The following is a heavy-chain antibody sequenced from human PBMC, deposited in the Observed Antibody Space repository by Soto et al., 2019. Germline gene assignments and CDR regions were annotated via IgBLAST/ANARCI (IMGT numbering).Heavy chain of an antibody. Sequence: PSETLSLTCAVSGGSISSSNWWSWVRQPPGKGLEWIGEIYHSGSTNYNPSLKSRVTISVDKSKNQFSLKLSFVTAADTAVYYCARDLRVFGVVIKLLRHYGMDVWGQGTTGTVSS. CDR1: GGSISSSNW. D-gene: IGHD3-3*01. V-gene: IGHV4-4*02. CDR3: ARDLRVFGVVIKLLRHYGMDV. J-gene: IGHJ6*02. CDR2: IYHSGST.